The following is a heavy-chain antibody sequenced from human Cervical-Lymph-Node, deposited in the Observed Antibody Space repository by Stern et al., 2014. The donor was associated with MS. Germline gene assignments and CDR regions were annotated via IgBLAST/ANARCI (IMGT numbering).Heavy chain of an antibody. J-gene: IGHJ4*02. V-gene: IGHV3-23*04. Sequence: EVKLVESGGGLAHPGRSLRLSCAASEFTFSTYAMTWVRQAPGKGLEWVATISASGNSTYFADSVKGRFTVSRDNSNNTVYLQMSNLTAEDTAIYFCAKDDGYIGFDYWGQGTPVTVSS. CDR2: ISASGNST. D-gene: IGHD5-12*01. CDR3: AKDDGYIGFDY. CDR1: EFTFSTYA.